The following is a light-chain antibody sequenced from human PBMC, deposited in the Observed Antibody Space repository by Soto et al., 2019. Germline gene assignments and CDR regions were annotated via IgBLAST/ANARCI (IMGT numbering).Light chain of an antibody. CDR1: QSVSNSH. CDR3: QQYDRSPL. J-gene: IGKJ4*01. CDR2: AAS. V-gene: IGKV3-20*01. Sequence: EIVLTQSPATLSLSPGERATLSCRASQSVSNSHLAWYQQKRGQSPRLLIYAASSRATGISDRFSGSGSGTVFTLTISRLEHEDVVVYYCQQYDRSPLFGGGTKVE.